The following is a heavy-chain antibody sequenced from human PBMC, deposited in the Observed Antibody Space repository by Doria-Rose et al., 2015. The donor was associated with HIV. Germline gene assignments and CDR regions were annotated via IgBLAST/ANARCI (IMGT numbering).Heavy chain of an antibody. D-gene: IGHD6-13*01. CDR2: IFSDDES. V-gene: IGHV2-26*01. CDR1: GVSLSSPGMG. Sequence: QITLKESGPVLVKPTETLTLTRTVSGVSLSSPGMGVSWIRQPPGKALEWLANIFSDDESSYNTSLKSRLTISRGTYKSQVVLTMTDMDPVDTATYYCARIKSSRWYHKYYFDFWGQGTLVIVS. CDR3: ARIKSSRWYHKYYFDF. J-gene: IGHJ4*02.